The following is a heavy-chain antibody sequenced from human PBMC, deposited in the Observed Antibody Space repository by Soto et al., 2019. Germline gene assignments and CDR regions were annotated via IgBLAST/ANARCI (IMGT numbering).Heavy chain of an antibody. CDR2: MNPNSGNT. CDR1: GYTFTSYD. Sequence: QVQLVQSGAEVKKPGASVKVSCKASGYTFTSYDINWVRQATGQGLEWMGWMNPNSGNTGYAQKFQGRVTMTRNTSISTAYMELSSLRSEDTAVYYCARASLVVAATLDYYYYYMDVWGKGTTVTVSS. CDR3: ARASLVVAATLDYYYYYMDV. D-gene: IGHD2-15*01. J-gene: IGHJ6*03. V-gene: IGHV1-8*01.